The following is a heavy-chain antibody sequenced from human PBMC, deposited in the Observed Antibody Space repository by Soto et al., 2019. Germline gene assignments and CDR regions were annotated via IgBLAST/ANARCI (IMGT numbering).Heavy chain of an antibody. CDR2: IYYSGST. CDR1: GGSISSSSYY. J-gene: IGHJ3*02. D-gene: IGHD4-17*01. Sequence: QLQLQESGPGLVKPSETLSLTCTVSGGSISSSSYYWGWIRQPPGKGLEWIGSIYYSGSTYYNPSLKSRVTISVDTSKNQFSLKLSSVTAADTAVYYCVGRTVTYTIDAFDIWGQGTMVTVSS. V-gene: IGHV4-39*01. CDR3: VGRTVTYTIDAFDI.